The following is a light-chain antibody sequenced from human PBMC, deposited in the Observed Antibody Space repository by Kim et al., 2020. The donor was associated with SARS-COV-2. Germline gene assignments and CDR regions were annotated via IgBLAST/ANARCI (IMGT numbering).Light chain of an antibody. J-gene: IGLJ3*02. Sequence: PRDTARIVCGGDNIEAKKVHWYPQSRGLATVLVVFFNDDRPSGIPDRFSCSNSGDTATLTIASVEAGDEADYFCQVSAGSEDHPVFGGGTQLTVL. V-gene: IGLV3-21*02. CDR1: NIEAKK. CDR3: QVSAGSEDHPV. CDR2: FND.